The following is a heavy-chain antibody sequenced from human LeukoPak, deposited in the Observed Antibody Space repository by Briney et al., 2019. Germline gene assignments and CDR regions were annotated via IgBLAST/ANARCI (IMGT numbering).Heavy chain of an antibody. D-gene: IGHD4-17*01. CDR3: ARRGHGDYADC. Sequence: SETLSLTCTVSGGSITTYSWSWIRQPPGKGLEWIGYLYYTGTTTYNPSLKSRLTMSVDSSKNQFSLKLRSVTAADTALYYCARRGHGDYADCWGQGRLVTVSS. CDR1: GGSITTYS. CDR2: LYYTGTT. J-gene: IGHJ4*02. V-gene: IGHV4-59*01.